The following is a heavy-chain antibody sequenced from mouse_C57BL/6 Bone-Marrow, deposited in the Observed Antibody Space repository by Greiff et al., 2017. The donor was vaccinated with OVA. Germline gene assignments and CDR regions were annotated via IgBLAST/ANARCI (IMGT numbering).Heavy chain of an antibody. V-gene: IGHV2-2*01. CDR2: IWSGGST. J-gene: IGHJ4*01. D-gene: IGHD1-1*01. Sequence: VQLQQSGPGLVQPSQSLSITCTVSGFSLTSYGVHWVRQSPGKGLEWLGVIWSGGSTDYNAAFISRLSISKDNSKSQVFFKMNSLQADDTAIYYCARGTVVATKGYYAMDYWGQGTSVTVSS. CDR3: ARGTVVATKGYYAMDY. CDR1: GFSLTSYG.